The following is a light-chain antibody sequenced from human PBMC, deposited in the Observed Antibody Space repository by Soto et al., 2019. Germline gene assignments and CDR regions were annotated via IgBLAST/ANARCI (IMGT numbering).Light chain of an antibody. Sequence: ETVLTQSPATLSVSPGETATLSCTTSQGLNRNLAWYQQKLGQAPRVLIYGASTRPAGIPARFSGSGSGTEFILTISSLQSEDFAVYYGHEYNTWPWTFGQGTKVEIK. V-gene: IGKV3-15*01. CDR2: GAS. CDR1: QGLNRN. CDR3: HEYNTWPWT. J-gene: IGKJ1*01.